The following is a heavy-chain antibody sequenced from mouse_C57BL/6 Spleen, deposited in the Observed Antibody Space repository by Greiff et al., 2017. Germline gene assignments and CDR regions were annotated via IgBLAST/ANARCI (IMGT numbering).Heavy chain of an antibody. V-gene: IGHV5-4*01. CDR2: ISDGGSYT. CDR1: GFTFSSYA. Sequence: EVHLVESGGGLVQPGGSLKLSCAASGFTFSSYAMSWVRQTPEKRLEWVATISDGGSYTYYPDNVKGRFTISRDNAKNNLYLQMSHLKAEDTAVYYCAREEESRGFAYWGQGTLVTVSA. CDR3: AREEESRGFAY. J-gene: IGHJ3*01.